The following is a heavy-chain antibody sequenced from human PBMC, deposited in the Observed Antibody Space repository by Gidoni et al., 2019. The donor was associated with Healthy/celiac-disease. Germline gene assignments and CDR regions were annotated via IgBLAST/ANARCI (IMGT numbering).Heavy chain of an antibody. V-gene: IGHV3-23*01. CDR2: ISGSGGST. Sequence: EVQLLESGGGLVQPGGSLRLSFAASGFTFSSYAMSWVRQAPGKGLEWVSAISGSGGSTYYADSVKGRFTISRDNSKNTLYLQMNSLRAEDTAVYYCAKPYYYGSGSSANGYWGQGTLVTVSS. CDR3: AKPYYYGSGSSANGY. D-gene: IGHD3-10*01. CDR1: GFTFSSYA. J-gene: IGHJ4*02.